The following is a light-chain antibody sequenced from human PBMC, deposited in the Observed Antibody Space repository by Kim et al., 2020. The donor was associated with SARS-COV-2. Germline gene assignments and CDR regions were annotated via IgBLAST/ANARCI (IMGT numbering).Light chain of an antibody. CDR1: SSKIGSHY. V-gene: IGLV1-51*01. Sequence: GRRCSMSCSGASSKIGSHYVSWYVQLPGTAPKLLIYDDDKRPSGIPDRFSGSKSGSSATLGITGLQTGDEADYYCGAWDNSLSAVVFGGGTQLTVL. CDR2: DDD. J-gene: IGLJ2*01. CDR3: GAWDNSLSAVV.